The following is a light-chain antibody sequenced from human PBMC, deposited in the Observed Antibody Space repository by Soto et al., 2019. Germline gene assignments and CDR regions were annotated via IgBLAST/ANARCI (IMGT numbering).Light chain of an antibody. CDR1: QSVGIS. CDR2: GAS. Sequence: EVVMTQSPATLSVSPGERVTLSCKASQSVGISLAWYQQNPGQAPRLFFYGASTRAAGIPARFSGSGSGTEFTLSISSLQSEDFALYYYQQYAAWPLTFGGGTKVEIK. J-gene: IGKJ4*01. V-gene: IGKV3-15*01. CDR3: QQYAAWPLT.